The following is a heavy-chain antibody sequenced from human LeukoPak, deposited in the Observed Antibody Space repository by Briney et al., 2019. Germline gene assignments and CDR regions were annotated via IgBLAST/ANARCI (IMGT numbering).Heavy chain of an antibody. D-gene: IGHD3-16*01. V-gene: IGHV1-46*01. CDR3: ARERRAWGEDF. J-gene: IGHJ4*02. CDR2: INPNGGST. Sequence: ASVKVSFQASGYPFTGYYMHWVRPAPGQGLEWVGLINPNGGSTGYAQRFQGRVTVTTDTSTSTVYMELNSLGSEDTAVYYCARERRAWGEDFWGQGTLVTVSS. CDR1: GYPFTGYY.